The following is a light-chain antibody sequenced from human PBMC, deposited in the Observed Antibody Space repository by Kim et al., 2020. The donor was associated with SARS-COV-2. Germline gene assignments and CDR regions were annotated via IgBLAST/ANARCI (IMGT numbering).Light chain of an antibody. CDR1: ESISTW. CDR3: QQYRSFSS. J-gene: IGKJ2*03. CDR2: DAS. V-gene: IGKV1-5*01. Sequence: LSASGGDRVTIACRPSESISTWLAWYQQKPGKAPKLLISDASILESGVPSRFSGSGSGTDFTLTISGLQPDDFATYYCQQYRSFSSFGQGTKLEI.